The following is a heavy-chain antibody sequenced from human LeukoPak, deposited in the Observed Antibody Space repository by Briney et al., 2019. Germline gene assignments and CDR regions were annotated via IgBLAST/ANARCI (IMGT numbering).Heavy chain of an antibody. CDR2: LAGRDDRT. D-gene: IGHD2-2*01. CDR1: GFTLSRHA. Sequence: PGGSLSLSCVASGFTLSRHAISCVRQAPGKGLQEVAGLAGRDDRTWYTEPLEGRFTISRDNSKSKVFLQMNSVRAEDTATYYFAKGIYCCAHEYWGEGLLVTVS. J-gene: IGHJ4*02. CDR3: AKGIYCCAHEY. V-gene: IGHV3-23*01.